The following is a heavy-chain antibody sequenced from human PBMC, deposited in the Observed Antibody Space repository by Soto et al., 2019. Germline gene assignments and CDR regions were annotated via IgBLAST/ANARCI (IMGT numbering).Heavy chain of an antibody. CDR3: ARNPIVLMVYYMDV. Sequence: PSETLSLTCTVSGGSISSGGYYWSWIRQHPGKGLEWIGYIYYSGSTYYNPSLKSRVTISVDTSKNQFSLKLSSVTAADTAVYYCARNPIVLMVYYMDVWCKGTTVTVS. V-gene: IGHV4-31*03. CDR1: GGSISSGGYY. CDR2: IYYSGST. J-gene: IGHJ6*03. D-gene: IGHD2-8*01.